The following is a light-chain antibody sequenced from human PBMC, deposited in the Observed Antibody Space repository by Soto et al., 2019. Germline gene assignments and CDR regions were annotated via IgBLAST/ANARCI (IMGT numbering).Light chain of an antibody. Sequence: EIVMTQSPATLSVSPGERATLSCRASQSVSSNLAWYQQKPGQAPRLLIYGASTRATGIPARFSGSGSGTEFXLXIXSLXXXXFAVYYCQQYNNWPPYTFGQGTKVEIK. CDR3: QQYNNWPPYT. CDR1: QSVSSN. V-gene: IGKV3-15*01. J-gene: IGKJ1*01. CDR2: GAS.